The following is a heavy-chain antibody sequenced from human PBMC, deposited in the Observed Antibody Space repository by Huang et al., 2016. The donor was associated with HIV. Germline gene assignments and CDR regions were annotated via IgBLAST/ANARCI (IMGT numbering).Heavy chain of an antibody. J-gene: IGHJ4*02. CDR3: ARTEMEYYYGSSGYYPDY. CDR1: GFAFSKYS. CDR2: ISGTRSNI. D-gene: IGHD3-22*01. Sequence: EVQLVESGGALVQPGGSLKLSCVVSGFAFSKYSMNWVRQAPGKGVGWVLYISGTRSNIYYADSVKGRFTISRDNAKNSVFLQMRSLRAEDTALYYCARTEMEYYYGSSGYYPDYWGQGTQVTVSS. V-gene: IGHV3-48*01.